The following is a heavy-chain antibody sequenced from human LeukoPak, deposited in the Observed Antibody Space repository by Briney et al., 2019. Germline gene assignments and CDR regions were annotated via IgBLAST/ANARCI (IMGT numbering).Heavy chain of an antibody. Sequence: SETLSLTCTVSGGSISSGGYYWSWIRQHPEKGLEWIGYIYYSGSTYYNPSLKSRVTISVDTSKNQFSLKLSSVTAADTAVYYCARGSGYSSGWYGYWGQGTLVTVSS. J-gene: IGHJ4*02. V-gene: IGHV4-31*03. CDR2: IYYSGST. CDR3: ARGSGYSSGWYGY. CDR1: GGSISSGGYY. D-gene: IGHD6-19*01.